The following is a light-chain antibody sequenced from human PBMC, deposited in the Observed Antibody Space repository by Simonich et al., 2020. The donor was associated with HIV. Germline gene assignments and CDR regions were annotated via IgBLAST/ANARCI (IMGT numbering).Light chain of an antibody. J-gene: IGKJ1*01. CDR3: QQYYSTPWT. CDR1: QSVLYSSNNKNY. V-gene: IGKV4-1*01. Sequence: DIVMTQSPDSLAVSLGERATIDCKSSQSVLYSSNNKNYLAWYQQKPGQPPKMLIYWASTRQSGVTDRFSGSGSGTHFTLTISSLQAEDVAVYYCQQYYSTPWTFGQGTKVEIK. CDR2: WAS.